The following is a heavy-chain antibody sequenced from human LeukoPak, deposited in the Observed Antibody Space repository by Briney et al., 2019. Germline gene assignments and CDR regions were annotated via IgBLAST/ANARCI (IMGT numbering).Heavy chain of an antibody. D-gene: IGHD5/OR15-5a*01. V-gene: IGHV1-18*01. CDR1: GYTFTSYG. CDR3: ARETSLSLRSFDY. J-gene: IGHJ4*02. Sequence: ASVKVSCKASGYTFTSYGISWVRQAPGQGLEWMGWISGYNGKTKYAQKPQGRVPMTTDTSTSTAYMELRSLRSEDTAVYYCARETSLSLRSFDYWGQGTLVTVSS. CDR2: ISGYNGKT.